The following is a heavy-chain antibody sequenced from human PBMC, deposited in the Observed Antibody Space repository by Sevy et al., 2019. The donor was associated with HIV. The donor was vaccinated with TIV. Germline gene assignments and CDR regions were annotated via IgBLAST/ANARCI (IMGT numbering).Heavy chain of an antibody. J-gene: IGHJ4*02. Sequence: GGSLRLSCAASGFTVSSNYMSWVRQAPGKGLEWVSVIYSGGSTYYADSVKGRFTISRDNSKNTLYLQMNSLRAEDTAVYYCAFGVRQRLVSTYFDYWGQGTLVTVSS. D-gene: IGHD6-13*01. CDR3: AFGVRQRLVSTYFDY. V-gene: IGHV3-53*01. CDR1: GFTVSSNY. CDR2: IYSGGST.